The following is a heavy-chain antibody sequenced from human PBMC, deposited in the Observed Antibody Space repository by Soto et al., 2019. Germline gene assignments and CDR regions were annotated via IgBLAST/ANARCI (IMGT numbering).Heavy chain of an antibody. Sequence: EVQLVESGGGLVKPGGSLRLSCAASGFTFSTYSMNWVRQAPGKGLEWVSFISSSSSYMNYADSVKGRFTISRDNAKNSLYLHMNSLRAEDTAVYYCASDHYGSGNYYFDYWGQRTLVTVSS. V-gene: IGHV3-21*01. CDR3: ASDHYGSGNYYFDY. CDR2: ISSSSSYM. D-gene: IGHD3-10*01. CDR1: GFTFSTYS. J-gene: IGHJ4*02.